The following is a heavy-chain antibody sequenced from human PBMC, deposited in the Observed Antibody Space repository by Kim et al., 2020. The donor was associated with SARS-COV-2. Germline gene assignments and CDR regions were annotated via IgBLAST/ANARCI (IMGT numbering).Heavy chain of an antibody. CDR1: GGSINSRY. CDR2: IYSSGST. CDR3: ARLRVTIRNFDQ. J-gene: IGHJ4*02. D-gene: IGHD2-21*02. Sequence: SETLSLTCTVSGGSINSRYWSWIRQPPGQGLEWIGYIYSSGSTFYNTSLQSRLTISVDTSKNQFSLRLNSVTAADTAVYYCARLRVTIRNFDQWGQGILVTVSS. V-gene: IGHV4-4*09.